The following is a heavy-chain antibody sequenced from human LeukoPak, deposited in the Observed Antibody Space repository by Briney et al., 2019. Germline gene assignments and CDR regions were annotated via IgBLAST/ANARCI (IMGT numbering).Heavy chain of an antibody. CDR3: AREGHSGYDTFDY. D-gene: IGHD5-12*01. CDR1: GGSISSYY. CDR2: IYYSGST. Sequence: SETLSLTCTVSGGSISSYYWSWIRQPPGKGLEWIGYIYYSGSTNYNPSLKSRVTISVDTSKNQFSLKLSSVTAADTAVYYCAREGHSGYDTFDYWGQGTLVTVSS. J-gene: IGHJ4*02. V-gene: IGHV4-59*01.